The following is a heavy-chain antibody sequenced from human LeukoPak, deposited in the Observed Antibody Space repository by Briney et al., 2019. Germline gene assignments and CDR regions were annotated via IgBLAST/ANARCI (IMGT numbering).Heavy chain of an antibody. CDR3: ARGGTYLPFGY. CDR1: GYIFTSYD. V-gene: IGHV1-8*01. D-gene: IGHD3-10*01. CDR2: MNANSGDT. Sequence: GASVKVSCKASGYIFTSYDINWVRQATGQGLEWMGWMNANSGDTGYAQKFQGRVTMTRNTSISTAYMELSSLRSEDTAICYCARGGTYLPFGYWGQGTLVIVSS. J-gene: IGHJ4*02.